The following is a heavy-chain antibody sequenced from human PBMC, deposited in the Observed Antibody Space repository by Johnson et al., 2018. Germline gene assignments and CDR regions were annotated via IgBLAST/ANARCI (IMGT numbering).Heavy chain of an antibody. Sequence: VQLVESGGGLVKPGGYLRLSCAASGFTFSSYSMNWVRQAPGKGLEWVSSISSSSSYIYYADAVKGRITITRDNAKNSLYLQMNSLRAEDTGVYDCARDFGYFQHWGQGTLVTVSS. V-gene: IGHV3-21*01. D-gene: IGHD3-10*01. J-gene: IGHJ1*01. CDR2: ISSSSSYI. CDR1: GFTFSSYS. CDR3: ARDFGYFQH.